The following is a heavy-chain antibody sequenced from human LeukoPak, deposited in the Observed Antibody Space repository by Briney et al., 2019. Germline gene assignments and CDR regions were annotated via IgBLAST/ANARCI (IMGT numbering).Heavy chain of an antibody. Sequence: GASVKVSCKASGYTFTSYHMHWVRQAPGQGLEWMGGIIPIFGTANYAQKFQGRATITADESTSTAYMELSSLRSEDTAVYYCAREIKEARDSSGYYYVLRIDNWFDPWGQGTLVTVSS. CDR3: AREIKEARDSSGYYYVLRIDNWFDP. CDR2: IIPIFGTA. V-gene: IGHV1-69*13. CDR1: GYTFTSYH. D-gene: IGHD3-22*01. J-gene: IGHJ5*02.